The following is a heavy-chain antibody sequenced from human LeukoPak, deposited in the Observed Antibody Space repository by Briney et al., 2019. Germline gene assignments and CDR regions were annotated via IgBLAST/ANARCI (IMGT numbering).Heavy chain of an antibody. CDR3: ARVPTMSGNGGFDP. Sequence: ASVKVSCKASGGTFSSYAISWVRQAPGQGLEWMGRIIPILGIANYAQKFQGRVTITADKSTSTAYMELSSLRSEDTAVYYCARVPTMSGNGGFDPWGQGTLVTVSS. CDR2: IIPILGIA. D-gene: IGHD1-26*01. J-gene: IGHJ5*02. CDR1: GGTFSSYA. V-gene: IGHV1-69*04.